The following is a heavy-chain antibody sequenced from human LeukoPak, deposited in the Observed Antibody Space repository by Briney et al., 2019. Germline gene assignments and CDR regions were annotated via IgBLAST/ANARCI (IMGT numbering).Heavy chain of an antibody. V-gene: IGHV3-23*01. Sequence: QTGGSLRLSCAASGFTFSNYAMTWVRQAQGKGLEWLSTISGSGDRTFYADSVKGRFTISRDNSKNTVYLQTNRLRAEDSAVYYCAKDATPYYWGQGTLVTVSS. D-gene: IGHD2-15*01. CDR1: GFTFSNYA. J-gene: IGHJ4*02. CDR2: ISGSGDRT. CDR3: AKDATPYY.